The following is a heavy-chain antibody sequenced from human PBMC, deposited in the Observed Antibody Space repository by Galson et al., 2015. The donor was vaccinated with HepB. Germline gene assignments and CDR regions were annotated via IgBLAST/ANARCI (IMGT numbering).Heavy chain of an antibody. Sequence: SLRLSCAGSGFTFSGSAMHWVRQASGKGLEWVGRIGSKASNYATAYTASVKGRFTISRDDSKNTAYLQMNSLRTEDTAVYYCARDRNPREDIVVVPAAIGWFDPWGQGTLVTVSS. J-gene: IGHJ5*02. V-gene: IGHV3-73*01. D-gene: IGHD2-2*01. CDR3: ARDRNPREDIVVVPAAIGWFDP. CDR1: GFTFSGSA. CDR2: IGSKASNYAT.